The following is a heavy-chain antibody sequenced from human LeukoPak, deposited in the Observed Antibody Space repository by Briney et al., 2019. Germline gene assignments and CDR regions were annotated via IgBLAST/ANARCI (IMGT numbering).Heavy chain of an antibody. CDR1: GFTFSSYA. CDR3: AKDPARTYCGGDCYPAGNWFDP. Sequence: GGSLRLSCAASGFTFSSYAMSWVRQAPGKGLEWVSAISGSGGGTYYADSVKGRFTISRDNSKNTLYLQMNSLRAEDTAVYYCAKDPARTYCGGDCYPAGNWFDPWGQGTLVTVSS. CDR2: ISGSGGGT. V-gene: IGHV3-23*01. D-gene: IGHD2-21*02. J-gene: IGHJ5*02.